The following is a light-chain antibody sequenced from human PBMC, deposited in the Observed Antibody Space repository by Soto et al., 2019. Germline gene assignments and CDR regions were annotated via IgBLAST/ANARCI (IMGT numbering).Light chain of an antibody. CDR2: AAY. J-gene: IGKJ1*01. V-gene: IGKV1-27*01. Sequence: DVQMTQSPSSLSASVGDRVAITCRASQGISNYLAWYQQKPGKVPKLLIYAAYTLQSGVPSRFSGSGSGTDFTLTISSLQPEDVATYYCQKYNSALFTFGQGTTVDIK. CDR3: QKYNSALFT. CDR1: QGISNY.